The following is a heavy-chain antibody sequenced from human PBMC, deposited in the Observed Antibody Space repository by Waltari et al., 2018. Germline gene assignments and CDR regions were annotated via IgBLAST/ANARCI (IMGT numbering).Heavy chain of an antibody. CDR2: IYYTGST. J-gene: IGHJ5*02. V-gene: IGHV4-59*01. CDR3: ARGGGGDWEWFDP. Sequence: QVQLQDSGPSLLKPSETLSLICTVSVGFNSGFYWSWVRQPPGKGLDWIGYIYYTGSTNFNPSLKSRVTMSVDTSKNQFSLKLSSVTAADTAFYYCARGGGGDWEWFDPWGQGTLVTVSS. CDR1: VGFNSGFY. D-gene: IGHD2-21*02.